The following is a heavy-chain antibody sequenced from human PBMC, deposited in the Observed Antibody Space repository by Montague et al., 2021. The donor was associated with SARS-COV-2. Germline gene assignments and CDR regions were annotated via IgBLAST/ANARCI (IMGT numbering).Heavy chain of an antibody. J-gene: IGHJ4*02. D-gene: IGHD6-19*01. V-gene: IGHV2-70*11. CDR1: GFSLNTSGTC. CDR2: IDWDDDK. Sequence: ALVKPTQTLTLTCTFSGFSLNTSGTCVSWIRQPPGKALEWLARIDWDDDKYYSTSLKTRLTISKDTSKNQVVLTMTNMDPVDTATYYCARTYAPSAVAVDYWGQGTLVTVSS. CDR3: ARTYAPSAVAVDY.